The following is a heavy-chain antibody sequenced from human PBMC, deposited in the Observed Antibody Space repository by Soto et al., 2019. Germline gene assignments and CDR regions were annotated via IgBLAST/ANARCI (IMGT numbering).Heavy chain of an antibody. Sequence: QVQLVESGGGVVQPGRSLRLSCAASGFTFSSYGMHWVRQAPGKGLEWVAVISYDGSNKYYADSVKGRFTISRDNSKNPLYLQMNSLRAEDTAVYYCARGQVVQLDYWGQGTLVTVSS. CDR3: ARGQVVQLDY. CDR1: GFTFSSYG. V-gene: IGHV3-30*03. CDR2: ISYDGSNK. D-gene: IGHD3-22*01. J-gene: IGHJ4*02.